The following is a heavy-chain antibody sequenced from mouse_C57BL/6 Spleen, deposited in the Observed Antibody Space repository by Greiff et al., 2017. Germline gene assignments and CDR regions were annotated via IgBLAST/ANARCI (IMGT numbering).Heavy chain of an antibody. CDR1: GFTFSDYY. CDR2: INYDGSST. CDR3: ARDRAYGSSYDAMDY. D-gene: IGHD1-1*01. V-gene: IGHV5-16*01. Sequence: DVMLVESEGGLVQPGSSMKLSCTASGFTFSDYYMAWVRQVPEKGLEWVANINYDGSSTYYLDSLKSRFIISRDNAKNMLYLQMSSLKSEDTATYYCARDRAYGSSYDAMDYWGQGTSVTVSS. J-gene: IGHJ4*01.